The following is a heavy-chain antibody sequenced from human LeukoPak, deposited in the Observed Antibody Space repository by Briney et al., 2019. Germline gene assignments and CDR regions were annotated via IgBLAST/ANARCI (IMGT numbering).Heavy chain of an antibody. D-gene: IGHD3-3*01. V-gene: IGHV3-74*01. CDR1: GFTFNSYW. J-gene: IGHJ1*01. Sequence: PGGSLRLSCAASGFTFNSYWMHWVRQAPGKGLVWVSRINSDGSSTSYADSVKGRFTISRDNAKNTLYLQMNSLRAEDTAVYYCASTSYYDFWSGWRPAGEYFQHWGQGTLVTVSS. CDR2: INSDGSST. CDR3: ASTSYYDFWSGWRPAGEYFQH.